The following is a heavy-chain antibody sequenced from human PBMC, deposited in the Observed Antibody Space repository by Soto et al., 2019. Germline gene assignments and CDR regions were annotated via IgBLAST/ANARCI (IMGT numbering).Heavy chain of an antibody. D-gene: IGHD3-22*01. CDR3: ARVYYDDSSGPYYYYYGMDV. V-gene: IGHV1-18*01. J-gene: IGHJ6*02. CDR1: GYTFTSYG. Sequence: QVQLVQSGAEVKKPGASVKVSCKASGYTFTSYGISWVRQAPGQGLEWMGWISAYNGNTNYAQKLQGRVTMTTDTSTSTAYMELRSLRSDDTAVYYCARVYYDDSSGPYYYYYGMDVWGQGTTVTVSS. CDR2: ISAYNGNT.